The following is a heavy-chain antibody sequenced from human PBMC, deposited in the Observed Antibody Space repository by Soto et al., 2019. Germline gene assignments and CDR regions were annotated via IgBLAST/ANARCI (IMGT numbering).Heavy chain of an antibody. J-gene: IGHJ4*02. V-gene: IGHV1-69*13. CDR1: GGTFSSYA. CDR3: ERAAGTYYYDSSGYYVGQY. D-gene: IGHD3-22*01. CDR2: IIPIFGTA. Sequence: GASVKVSCKASGGTFSSYAISWVRQAPGQGLEWMGGIIPIFGTANYAQKFQGRVTITADESTSKAYMEMSSLKSEDTAVNYCERAAGTYYYDSSGYYVGQYWGQGTLVTVPS.